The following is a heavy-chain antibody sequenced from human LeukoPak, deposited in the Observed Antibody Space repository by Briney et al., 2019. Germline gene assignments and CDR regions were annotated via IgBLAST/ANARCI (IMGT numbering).Heavy chain of an antibody. J-gene: IGHJ4*02. Sequence: PGGSLRLSCAASGFSFSDFSMNWVRQAPGKGLEWVSYITSSSETIYYSDSVRGRFTISRDNAKNSLFLQMSSLRDEDTAVYYCARIRPGYYFDYWGQGTLVTVSS. CDR2: ITSSSETI. CDR1: GFSFSDFS. V-gene: IGHV3-48*02. CDR3: ARIRPGYYFDY.